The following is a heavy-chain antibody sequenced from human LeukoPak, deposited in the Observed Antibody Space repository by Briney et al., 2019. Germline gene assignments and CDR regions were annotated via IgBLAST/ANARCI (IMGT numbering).Heavy chain of an antibody. Sequence: PSETLSLTCTVSGGSISSGSYYWGWIRQPPGKGLEWIGSIYYSGSTYYNPPLKSRVTMSVDTSKNQFSLKLSSVTAADTAVYYCARASREDGYNFGVLFDYWGQGTLVTVSS. CDR2: IYYSGST. D-gene: IGHD5-24*01. V-gene: IGHV4-39*07. J-gene: IGHJ4*02. CDR1: GGSISSGSYY. CDR3: ARASREDGYNFGVLFDY.